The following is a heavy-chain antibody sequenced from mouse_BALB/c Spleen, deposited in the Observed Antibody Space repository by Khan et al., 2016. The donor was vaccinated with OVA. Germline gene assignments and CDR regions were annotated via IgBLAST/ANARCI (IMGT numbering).Heavy chain of an antibody. J-gene: IGHJ3*01. D-gene: IGHD2-12*01. V-gene: IGHV3-8*02. CDR3: ARSTYRYAFVY. Sequence: EVQLQESGPSLVKPSQTLSLTCSVTGDSITSGYWNWIRKFPGNKLEYMGYIIYTGYTYYNPSLQSRISITRHTSKNQYYLQLNPVTDEDTATYYCARSTYRYAFVYWGQGTLVTVSA. CDR1: GDSITSGY. CDR2: IIYTGYT.